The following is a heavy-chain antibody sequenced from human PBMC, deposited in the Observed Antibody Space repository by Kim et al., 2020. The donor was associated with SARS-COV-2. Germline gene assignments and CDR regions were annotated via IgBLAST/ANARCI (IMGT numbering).Heavy chain of an antibody. CDR2: ISSSSSYI. Sequence: GGSLRLSCAASGFTFSSYSMNWVRQAPVKGLEWVSSISSSSSYIYYADSVKGRFTISRDNAKNSLYLQMNSLRAEDTAVYYCARDDRGYSYGYPFGYWGQGTLVTVSS. D-gene: IGHD5-18*01. CDR1: GFTFSSYS. CDR3: ARDDRGYSYGYPFGY. V-gene: IGHV3-21*01. J-gene: IGHJ4*02.